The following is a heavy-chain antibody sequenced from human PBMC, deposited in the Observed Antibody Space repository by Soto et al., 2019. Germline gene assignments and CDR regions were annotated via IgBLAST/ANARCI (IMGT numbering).Heavy chain of an antibody. CDR1: GGPFSSHT. CDR3: ARPDFGDYWYFDL. Sequence: QDQLVQSGAEVKKPGSSVKVSCKAFGGPFSSHTFSWVRQAPGQGLEWMGRIIPALGTTTYAQKFQGRVTITADEAVTTVYMELNSLRTVDTAVYYCARPDFGDYWYFDLWGRGTLVTVSS. D-gene: IGHD4-17*01. J-gene: IGHJ2*01. V-gene: IGHV1-69*08. CDR2: IIPALGTT.